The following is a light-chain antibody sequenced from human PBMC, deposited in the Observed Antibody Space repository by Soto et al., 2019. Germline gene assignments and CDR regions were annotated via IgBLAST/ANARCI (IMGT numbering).Light chain of an antibody. Sequence: QSALTQPRSVSGSPGQSVTISCTGTSSDVGGYTYVSWYQQHPGKAPKLMIYDVSKRPSGVPDRFSGSKSGNTASLTISGILAEDEADYCCCSYAGSFTWVFGGGTKVTVL. CDR1: SSDVGGYTY. CDR2: DVS. CDR3: CSYAGSFTWV. J-gene: IGLJ3*02. V-gene: IGLV2-11*01.